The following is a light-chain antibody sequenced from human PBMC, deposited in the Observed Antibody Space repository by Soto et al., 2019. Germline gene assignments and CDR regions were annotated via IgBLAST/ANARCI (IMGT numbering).Light chain of an antibody. CDR1: SSDVGSYNL. CDR3: CSYAGSSTSPYV. CDR2: EVS. V-gene: IGLV2-23*02. J-gene: IGLJ1*01. Sequence: QSALTQPASVSGSPGQPITISCTGTSSDVGSYNLVSWHQQHPGKAPKLMIYEVSKRPSGVSNRFSGSKSGNTASLTISGLQAEDEADYYCCSYAGSSTSPYVFGTGTKVTVL.